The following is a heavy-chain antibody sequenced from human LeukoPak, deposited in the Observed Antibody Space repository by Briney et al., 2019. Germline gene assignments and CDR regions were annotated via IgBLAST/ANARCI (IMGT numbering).Heavy chain of an antibody. V-gene: IGHV1-2*06. CDR3: ARDSGRFGEEYYYYYYYMDV. CDR2: INPNSGGT. J-gene: IGHJ6*03. CDR1: GYTFTSYG. Sequence: GASVKVSCKASGYTFTSYGISWVRQAPGQGLEWMGRINPNSGGTNYAQKFQGRVTMTRDTSISTAYMELSRLRSDDTAVYYCARDSGRFGEEYYYYYYYMDVWGKGTTVTVSS. D-gene: IGHD3-10*01.